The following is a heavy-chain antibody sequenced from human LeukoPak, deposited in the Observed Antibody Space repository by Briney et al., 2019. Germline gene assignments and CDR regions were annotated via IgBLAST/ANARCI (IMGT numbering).Heavy chain of an antibody. CDR2: INTSGNT. V-gene: IGHV4-4*07. CDR3: AREKDYGDSRGLDP. Sequence: SETLSLTCTVSGGSISSYYWSWIRQPAGKGLEWIGRINTSGNTNYNPSLKSRVTMSVDTTKNQVSLKLSSVTAADTAVYYCAREKDYGDSRGLDPWGQGTLVTVSS. J-gene: IGHJ5*02. CDR1: GGSISSYY. D-gene: IGHD4-17*01.